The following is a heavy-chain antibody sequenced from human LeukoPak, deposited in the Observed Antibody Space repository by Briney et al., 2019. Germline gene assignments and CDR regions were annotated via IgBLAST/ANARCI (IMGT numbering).Heavy chain of an antibody. J-gene: IGHJ1*01. CDR2: ISGSGGST. CDR3: AKSSSWYPFQH. D-gene: IGHD6-13*01. V-gene: IGHV3-23*01. CDR1: GFTFDDYA. Sequence: LAGGSLRLSCAASGFTFDDYAMHWVRQAPGKGLEWVSLISGSGGSTYYADSVKGRFTISRDNSKNTLYLQMNSLRAEDTAVYYCAKSSSWYPFQHWGQGTLVTVSS.